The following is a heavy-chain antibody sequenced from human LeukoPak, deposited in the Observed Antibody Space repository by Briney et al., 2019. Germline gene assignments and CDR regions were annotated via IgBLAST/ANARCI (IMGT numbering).Heavy chain of an antibody. CDR2: IYYRSKWYS. J-gene: IGHJ5*02. D-gene: IGHD3-10*01. CDR1: GDSVSGGSAG. Sequence: SQTLSLTCAISGDSVSGGSAGWNWIRQSPSRGLEWLGRIYYRSKWYSDYAISVKSRITINPDTSRNQFSLQLNSVTHDDTAVYYCTGGGLVRGSLHWFDPWGQGTLVTVSS. CDR3: TGGGLVRGSLHWFDP. V-gene: IGHV6-1*01.